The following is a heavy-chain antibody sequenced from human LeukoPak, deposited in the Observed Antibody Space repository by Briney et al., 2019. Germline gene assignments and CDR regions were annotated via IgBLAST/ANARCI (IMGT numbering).Heavy chain of an antibody. CDR1: GGSISSYY. V-gene: IGHV4-4*07. Sequence: SETLSLTCTVSGGSISSYYWSWIRQPAGKGLEWIGRIYTSGSTNYNPSLKSRVTMSVDTSKNQFSLKLSSVTAADTAVCYCARSADYDILTGFYYFDYWGQGTLVTVSS. D-gene: IGHD3-9*01. CDR2: IYTSGST. J-gene: IGHJ4*02. CDR3: ARSADYDILTGFYYFDY.